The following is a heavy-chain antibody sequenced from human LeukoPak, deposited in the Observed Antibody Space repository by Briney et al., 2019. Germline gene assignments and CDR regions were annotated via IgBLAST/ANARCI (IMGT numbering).Heavy chain of an antibody. Sequence: GGSLRLSCAASGFTFRNSWMSWVRQAPGKGLEWVGRTKSKSDGGTTEYSAPVKGRFTIARDDSNKTLFLQMNSLKTEDTAVYYCTKDMAAYGYTYEQGDYWGEGTMVSVSS. V-gene: IGHV3-15*01. CDR1: GFTFRNSW. D-gene: IGHD5-18*01. CDR3: TKDMAAYGYTYEQGDY. J-gene: IGHJ4*02. CDR2: TKSKSDGGTT.